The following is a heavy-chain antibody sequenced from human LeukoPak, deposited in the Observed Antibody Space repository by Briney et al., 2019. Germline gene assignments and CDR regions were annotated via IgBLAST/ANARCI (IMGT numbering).Heavy chain of an antibody. Sequence: GGSLRLSCAASGFTFSSYSMNWVRQAPGKGLEWVSSISSAGSYTYYTDSLKGRFTISRDNAKNSVYLQMSSLRAEDTAVYYCAREGDFVVVVAATPGHFDYWGQGTLVTVSS. CDR2: ISSAGSYT. D-gene: IGHD2-15*01. J-gene: IGHJ4*02. CDR1: GFTFSSYS. V-gene: IGHV3-21*01. CDR3: AREGDFVVVVAATPGHFDY.